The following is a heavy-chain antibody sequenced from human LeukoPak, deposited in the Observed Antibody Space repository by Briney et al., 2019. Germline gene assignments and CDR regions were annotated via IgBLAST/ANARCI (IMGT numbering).Heavy chain of an antibody. V-gene: IGHV1-8*02. D-gene: IGHD6-19*01. CDR3: ARGPGIAVLGLVPD. J-gene: IGHJ4*02. CDR2: MNPNSGNT. Sequence: ASVKVSCKASGGTFSSYAISWVRQAPGQGLEWMGWMNPNSGNTGYAQKFQGRVTMTRNTSISTAYMELSSLRSEDTAVYYCARGPGIAVLGLVPDWGQGTLVTVSS. CDR1: GGTFSSYA.